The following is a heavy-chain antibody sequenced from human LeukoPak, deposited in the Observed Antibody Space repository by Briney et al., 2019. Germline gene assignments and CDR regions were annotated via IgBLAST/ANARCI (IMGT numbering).Heavy chain of an antibody. J-gene: IGHJ4*02. Sequence: PGGSLRLSCAASGFTFSSYSMNWVRQAPGKGLEWVSYISSSSSTIYYADSVKGRFTISRDNAKNSLYLQMNSLRAEDTAVYYCARDGAAVRPDDQCFDYWGQGTLVTVSS. D-gene: IGHD6-13*01. V-gene: IGHV3-48*04. CDR3: ARDGAAVRPDDQCFDY. CDR2: ISSSSSTI. CDR1: GFTFSSYS.